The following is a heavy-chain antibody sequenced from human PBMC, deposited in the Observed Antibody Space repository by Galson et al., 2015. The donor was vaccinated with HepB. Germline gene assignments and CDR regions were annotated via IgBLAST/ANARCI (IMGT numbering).Heavy chain of an antibody. CDR2: ISSNGGTT. Sequence: LRLSCAATGFRFSGYGMFWVRQAPGKGLEYVSAISSNGGTTYYANSVTDRYTISRDNSKNELYLQMGRLRAEDMAVYYCARNYGGNLIDYWGQGTLVTVSS. CDR1: GFRFSGYG. CDR3: ARNYGGNLIDY. D-gene: IGHD4-23*01. V-gene: IGHV3-64*01. J-gene: IGHJ4*02.